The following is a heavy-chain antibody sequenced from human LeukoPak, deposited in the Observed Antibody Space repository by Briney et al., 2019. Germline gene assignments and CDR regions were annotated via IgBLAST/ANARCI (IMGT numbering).Heavy chain of an antibody. CDR3: ASPRITMARSFEY. Sequence: SETLSLTCAVYGGSFSGYYWSWIRQPPGKGLEWIGEINHSGSTNYNPSLKSRVTISVDTSKNQFSLKLSSVTAADTAVYYCASPRITMARSFEYWGQGILVTVSS. V-gene: IGHV4-34*01. CDR2: INHSGST. J-gene: IGHJ4*02. CDR1: GGSFSGYY. D-gene: IGHD3-10*01.